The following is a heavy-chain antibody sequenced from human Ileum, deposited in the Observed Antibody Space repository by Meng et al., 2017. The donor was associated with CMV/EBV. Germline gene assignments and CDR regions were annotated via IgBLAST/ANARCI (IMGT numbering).Heavy chain of an antibody. J-gene: IGHJ4*02. D-gene: IGHD3-22*01. CDR1: GFNFNIFS. CDR2: IKSKSDGGTT. V-gene: IGHV3-15*05. Sequence: GESLKISCAASGFNFNIFSMSWVRQAPGKGLEWVGRIKSKSDGGTTDYSAPVKGRFIISRDDSRNTLYLQMNSLKTEDTAVYFCTTPQGWLMRALGYWGQGTLVTVSS. CDR3: TTPQGWLMRALGY.